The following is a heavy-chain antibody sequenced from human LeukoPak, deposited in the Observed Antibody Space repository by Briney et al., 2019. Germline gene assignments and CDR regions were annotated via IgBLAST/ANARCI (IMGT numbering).Heavy chain of an antibody. CDR2: IISSSSHI. CDR3: ARVSDGSGSYPNWFDP. D-gene: IGHD3-10*01. Sequence: PGGSLRLSCAASGFTFSSYSMKWVRQAPGKGLGWVSSIISSSSHIYYADSVKGRFTISRDNAKNSLYLQMNSLRAEDTAVYYCARVSDGSGSYPNWFDPWGQGTLVTVSS. J-gene: IGHJ5*02. V-gene: IGHV3-21*01. CDR1: GFTFSSYS.